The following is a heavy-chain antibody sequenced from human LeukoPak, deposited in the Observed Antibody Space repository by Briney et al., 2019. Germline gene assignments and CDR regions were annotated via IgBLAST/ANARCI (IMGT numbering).Heavy chain of an antibody. CDR1: GYTFTGYY. J-gene: IGHJ3*02. Sequence: GASVEVSCKASGYTFTGYYMHWVRQAPGQGLEWMGWINPNSGGTNYAQKFQGRVTMTRDTSISTAYMELSRLRSDDTAVYYCARDILVWFGELGAFDIWGQGTMVTVSS. CDR3: ARDILVWFGELGAFDI. V-gene: IGHV1-2*02. D-gene: IGHD3-10*01. CDR2: INPNSGGT.